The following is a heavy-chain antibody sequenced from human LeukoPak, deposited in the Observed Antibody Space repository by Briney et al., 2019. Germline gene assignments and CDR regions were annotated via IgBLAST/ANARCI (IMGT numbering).Heavy chain of an antibody. Sequence: GGSLRLSCAASGFIFSSYCMHWVRQAPGKGLVWVSRINSDGSSTSYADSVKGRFTISRDNAKNTLYLQMNSLRAEDTAVYYCARDGTYYYDSSGYPDYWGQGTLVTVSS. CDR2: INSDGSST. CDR3: ARDGTYYYDSSGYPDY. D-gene: IGHD3-22*01. J-gene: IGHJ4*02. CDR1: GFIFSSYC. V-gene: IGHV3-74*01.